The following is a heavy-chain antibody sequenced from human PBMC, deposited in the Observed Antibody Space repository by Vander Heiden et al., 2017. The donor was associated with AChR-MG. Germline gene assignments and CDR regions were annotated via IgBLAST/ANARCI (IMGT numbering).Heavy chain of an antibody. CDR2: ISSSSSYI. J-gene: IGHJ6*04. V-gene: IGHV3-21*01. Sequence: EVQLVESGGGLVKPGGSLRLSCAASGFTFSSYSMNWVRQAPGKGLEWVSSISSSSSYIYYADSVKGRFTISRDNAKNSLYLQMNSLRAEDTAVYYCARDRGDYTTYEGVWGKGTTVTVSS. CDR1: GFTFSSYS. CDR3: ARDRGDYTTYEGV. D-gene: IGHD4-4*01.